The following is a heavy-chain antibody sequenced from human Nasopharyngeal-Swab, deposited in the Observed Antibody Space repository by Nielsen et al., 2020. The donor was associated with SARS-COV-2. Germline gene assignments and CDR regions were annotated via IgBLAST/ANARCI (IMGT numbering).Heavy chain of an antibody. D-gene: IGHD6-13*01. CDR2: SSYDGSNK. V-gene: IGHV3-30*18. CDR3: AKTLGQQLGYYYHYYMDV. Sequence: WIRQPPGKGLEWVAVSSYDGSNKYYADSVKGRFTISRDNSKNTVYLQMNSLRAEDTAVYYCAKTLGQQLGYYYHYYMDVWGKGTTVTVSS. J-gene: IGHJ6*03.